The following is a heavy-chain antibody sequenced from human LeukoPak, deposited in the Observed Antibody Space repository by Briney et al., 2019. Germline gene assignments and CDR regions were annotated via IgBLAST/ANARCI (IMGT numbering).Heavy chain of an antibody. D-gene: IGHD5-12*01. CDR2: INSDGSST. Sequence: PGGSLRLSCAASGFTFSSYWMHWVRQAPGKGLVWVPRINSDGSSTSYADSVKGRFTISRDNAKNTLYLQMNSLRAEDTAVYYCARYSGYAQDFDYWGQGTLVTVSS. CDR3: ARYSGYAQDFDY. V-gene: IGHV3-74*01. CDR1: GFTFSSYW. J-gene: IGHJ4*02.